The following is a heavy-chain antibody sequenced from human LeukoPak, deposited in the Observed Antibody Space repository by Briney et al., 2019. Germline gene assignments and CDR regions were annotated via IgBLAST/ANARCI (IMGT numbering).Heavy chain of an antibody. D-gene: IGHD2-2*01. CDR3: ARGRRSSSTSCYDY. Sequence: KPSETLSLTCAVYGGSFSGYYWSWIRQPPGKGLEWIGEINHSGSTNYNPSLKSRVTISVDTSKSQFSLKLSSVTAADTAVYYCARGRRSSSTSCYDYWGQGTLVTVSS. V-gene: IGHV4-34*01. CDR1: GGSFSGYY. CDR2: INHSGST. J-gene: IGHJ4*02.